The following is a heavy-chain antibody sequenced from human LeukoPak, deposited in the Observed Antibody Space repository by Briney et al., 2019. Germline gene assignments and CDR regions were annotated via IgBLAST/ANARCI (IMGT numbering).Heavy chain of an antibody. CDR1: GYTFTSYG. CDR2: ISAYNGNT. Sequence: SSVKVSCKASGYTFTSYGISWVRQAPGQGLEWMGWISAYNGNTNYAQKLQGRVTMTTDTSTSTAYMELRSLSSDDTAVYYCARVGYYDSSGYYPYNWFDPWGQGTLVTVSS. V-gene: IGHV1-18*01. D-gene: IGHD3-22*01. J-gene: IGHJ5*02. CDR3: ARVGYYDSSGYYPYNWFDP.